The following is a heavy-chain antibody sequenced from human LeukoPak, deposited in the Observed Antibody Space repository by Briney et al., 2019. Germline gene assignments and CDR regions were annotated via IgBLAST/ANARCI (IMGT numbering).Heavy chain of an antibody. Sequence: GRSLRLXCAASGFTFSSYAMHWGRQAPGKGLEWVAVISYDGSNKYYADSGKGRFTISRDNSKNTLYLQMNSLRAEDTAVYYCARDLLELRLWGQGTLVTVSS. V-gene: IGHV3-30-3*01. D-gene: IGHD1-7*01. CDR3: ARDLLELRL. CDR2: ISYDGSNK. J-gene: IGHJ4*02. CDR1: GFTFSSYA.